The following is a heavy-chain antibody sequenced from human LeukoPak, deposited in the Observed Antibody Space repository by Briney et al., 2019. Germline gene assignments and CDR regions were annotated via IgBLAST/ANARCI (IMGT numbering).Heavy chain of an antibody. D-gene: IGHD3-3*01. V-gene: IGHV4-34*01. CDR3: ARTPPFYDFWSGYSNSYYFDY. Sequence: PSETLSLTCAVYGGSFSGYCWSWIRQPPGKGLEWIGEINHSGSTNYNPSLKSRVTISVDTSKNQFSLKLSSVTAADTAVYYCARTPPFYDFWSGYSNSYYFDYWGQGTLVTVSS. CDR2: INHSGST. J-gene: IGHJ4*02. CDR1: GGSFSGYC.